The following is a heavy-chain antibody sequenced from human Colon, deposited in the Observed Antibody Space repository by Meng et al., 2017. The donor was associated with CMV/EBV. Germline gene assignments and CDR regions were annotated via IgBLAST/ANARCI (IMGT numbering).Heavy chain of an antibody. D-gene: IGHD1-26*01. J-gene: IGHJ6*02. V-gene: IGHV1-2*02. CDR1: GYSFSGYY. CDR3: AKVRSGTYLGRYYGMDV. Sequence: ASVKVSCKASGYSFSGYYIHWVRQAPGPGLEWMGSINPKSGGIKYAQKFQGRVTMTRDTSINTAYMDLTRLTSDDTAVYFCAKVRSGTYLGRYYGMDVWGQGTTVTVSS. CDR2: INPKSGGI.